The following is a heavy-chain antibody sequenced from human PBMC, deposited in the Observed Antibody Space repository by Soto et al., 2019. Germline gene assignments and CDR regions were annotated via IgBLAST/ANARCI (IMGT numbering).Heavy chain of an antibody. CDR2: INHTGST. CDR1: GGSFSGYY. D-gene: IGHD3-10*01. V-gene: IGHV4-34*01. Sequence: SETLSLTCAVYGGSFSGYYWTWIRQPPGKGLEWIGEINHTGSTDYNPSLKSRVTISVDTSKNQFSLKLSSVTAADTAVYYCARGITRGAPDKYYLHSWGQGALVTV. J-gene: IGHJ4*02. CDR3: ARGITRGAPDKYYLHS.